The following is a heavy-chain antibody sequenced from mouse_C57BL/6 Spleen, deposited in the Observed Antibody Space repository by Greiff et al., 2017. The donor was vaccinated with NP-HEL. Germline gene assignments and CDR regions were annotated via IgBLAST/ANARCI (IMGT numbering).Heavy chain of an antibody. CDR3: AGGSPFAY. J-gene: IGHJ3*01. CDR1: GYTFTSYW. CDR2: IDPYDSYT. V-gene: IGHV1-69*01. Sequence: QVQLQQPGAELVMPGASVKLSCKASGYTFTSYWMHWVKQRPGQGLEWIGEIDPYDSYTNYNQKFKGKSTLTVDKSSSTAYMQLSSLTSADSADYYGAGGSPFAYWGQGILVTVSA.